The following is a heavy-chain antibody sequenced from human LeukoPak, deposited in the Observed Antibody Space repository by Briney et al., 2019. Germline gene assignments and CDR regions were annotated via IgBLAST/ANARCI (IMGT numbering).Heavy chain of an antibody. V-gene: IGHV4-38-2*02. D-gene: IGHD6-19*01. J-gene: IGHJ4*02. CDR2: LYRSGST. CDR1: GYSISSGYY. CDR3: ARDSRIAVAGFYYFDY. Sequence: PSETLSLTCTVSGYSISSGYYWGWIRQPPGKGLEWIGSLYRSGSTYYNPSLKSRVTISLDTSKNQFSLKLSSVTAADTAVYYCARDSRIAVAGFYYFDYWGQGTLVTVSS.